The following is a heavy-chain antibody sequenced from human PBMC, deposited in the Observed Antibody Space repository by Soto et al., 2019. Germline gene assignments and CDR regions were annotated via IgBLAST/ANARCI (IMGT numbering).Heavy chain of an antibody. J-gene: IGHJ4*02. CDR1: GDSVSSNGAA. D-gene: IGHD4-4*01. V-gene: IGHV6-1*01. CDR3: ARDPPGFNSAFDF. Sequence: PSQTLSLTCAISGDSVSSNGAAWNWIRQSPSRGLEWLGRTYYRSRWYSDYAPSVKSRITINPDTSQNQFSLQLNSVTPEDTAISYCARDPPGFNSAFDFWGQGTLVTVSS. CDR2: TYYRSRWYS.